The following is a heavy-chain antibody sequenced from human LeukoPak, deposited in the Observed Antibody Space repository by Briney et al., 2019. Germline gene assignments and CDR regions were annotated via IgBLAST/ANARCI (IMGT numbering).Heavy chain of an antibody. Sequence: GGSLRLSCAASGFTFSSYAMSWVRQAPGKGLEWVSAISGSGGSTYYADSVKGRFTISRDNSKNTLYLQMNSLRAEDTAVYYCAKDPIFSGSYGVFDYWGLGTLVTVSS. CDR2: ISGSGGST. CDR1: GFTFSSYA. CDR3: AKDPIFSGSYGVFDY. D-gene: IGHD1-26*01. J-gene: IGHJ4*02. V-gene: IGHV3-23*01.